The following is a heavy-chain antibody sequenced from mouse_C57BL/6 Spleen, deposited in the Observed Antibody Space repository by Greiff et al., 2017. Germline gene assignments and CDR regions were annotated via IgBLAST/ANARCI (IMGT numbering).Heavy chain of an antibody. V-gene: IGHV5-6*01. CDR3: ARGMIKDAMDY. Sequence: EVQRVESGGDLVKPGGSLKLSCAASGFTFSRYGMSWVRQTPDKRLEWVATISSGGSYTYYPDSVKGRFTISRDNAKNTLYLQMSSLKSEDTAMYYCARGMIKDAMDYWGQGTSVTVSS. J-gene: IGHJ4*01. CDR2: ISSGGSYT. CDR1: GFTFSRYG. D-gene: IGHD2-4*01.